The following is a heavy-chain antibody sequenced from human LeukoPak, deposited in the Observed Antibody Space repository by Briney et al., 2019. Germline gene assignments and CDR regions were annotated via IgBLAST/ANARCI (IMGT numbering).Heavy chain of an antibody. CDR2: ISSSSATI. J-gene: IGHJ4*02. CDR1: GFTFRVYS. Sequence: GGSLRLSCAVSGFTFRVYSMKGARQAPGKGLEGVSYISSSSATIYHADSVKGRFTVSRDNAKNSLYLQMDSLRVEDTAVYFCARVGGSWELILWGQGTLVTVS. CDR3: ARVGGSWELIL. V-gene: IGHV3-48*01. D-gene: IGHD2-15*01.